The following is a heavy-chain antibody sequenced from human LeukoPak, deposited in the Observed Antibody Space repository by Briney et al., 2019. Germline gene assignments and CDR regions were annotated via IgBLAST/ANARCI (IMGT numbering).Heavy chain of an antibody. CDR3: AREGGWSPDY. CDR1: GGSISSYY. V-gene: IGHV4-59*01. CDR2: IYYSGST. J-gene: IGHJ4*02. D-gene: IGHD6-19*01. Sequence: PSETLSLTCTVSGGSISSYYWSWIRQPPGKGLEWIGYIYYSGSTNYNPSLKSRVTISVDTSKNQFSLKLSSVTAADTAVYYCAREGGWSPDYWGQGTLVTVSS.